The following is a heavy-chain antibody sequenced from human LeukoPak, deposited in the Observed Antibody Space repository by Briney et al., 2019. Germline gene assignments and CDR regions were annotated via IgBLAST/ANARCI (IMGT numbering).Heavy chain of an antibody. CDR3: TKRGNSPYADC. Sequence: GGSLRLSCAASGFTFSSYGMSWVRQAPGKGLEWVSGISGGAGSTYYADSVKGRFTISRDNSKNTLYLQMNSLRAEDTAIYYCTKRGNSPYADCWGQGTLVTVSS. CDR1: GFTFSSYG. V-gene: IGHV3-23*01. J-gene: IGHJ4*02. D-gene: IGHD5-12*01. CDR2: ISGGAGST.